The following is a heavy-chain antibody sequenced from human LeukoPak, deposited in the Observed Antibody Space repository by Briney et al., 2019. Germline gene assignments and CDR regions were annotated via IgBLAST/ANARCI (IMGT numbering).Heavy chain of an antibody. CDR1: GYTLTELS. J-gene: IGHJ4*02. CDR2: FDPEDGET. D-gene: IGHD6-13*01. CDR3: ATNAIAAAGILWD. V-gene: IGHV1-24*01. Sequence: VASVKVSCKVSGYTLTELSMHWVRQAPGKGLEWMGGFDPEDGETIYAQKFQGRVTMTEDTSTDTAYMELSGLRSEDTAVYYCATNAIAAAGILWDWGQGTLVTVSS.